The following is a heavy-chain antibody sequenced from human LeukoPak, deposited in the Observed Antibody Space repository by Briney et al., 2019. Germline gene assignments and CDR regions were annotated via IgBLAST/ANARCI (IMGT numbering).Heavy chain of an antibody. CDR2: INPNTGGT. Sequence: ASVKVSCKASGYTFTDYYVHWVRQAPGQGLEHMGWINPNTGGTNYAREFQGRVTMTRDTSISTAYIELSRLRSDDTAVYYCARGKEMTTITPLGTFDIWGQETMVTVSS. D-gene: IGHD5-24*01. CDR3: ARGKEMTTITPLGTFDI. J-gene: IGHJ3*02. CDR1: GYTFTDYY. V-gene: IGHV1-2*02.